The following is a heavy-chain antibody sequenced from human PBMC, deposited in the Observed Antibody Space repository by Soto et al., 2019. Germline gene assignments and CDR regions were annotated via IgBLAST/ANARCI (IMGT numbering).Heavy chain of an antibody. Sequence: QVQLQPWGAGLLKSSETLSLTCAVYGESFSGYYWSWIRQPPGKGLEWIGEINHSGSTNYHPSLNNRVTISVDTSKNQFSLKLNSVAAADTAVDYCARGEPPSCSISYGGQGTLDSVST. CDR2: INHSGST. D-gene: IGHD6-6*01. CDR3: ARGEPPSCSISY. V-gene: IGHV4-34*01. J-gene: IGHJ4*02. CDR1: GESFSGYY.